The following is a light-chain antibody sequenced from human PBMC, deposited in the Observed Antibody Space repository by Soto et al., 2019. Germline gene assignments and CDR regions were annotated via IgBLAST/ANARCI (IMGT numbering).Light chain of an antibody. V-gene: IGKV1-27*01. J-gene: IGKJ4*01. CDR3: QKYNSAPLT. CDR1: QGISIN. CDR2: AAS. Sequence: DIQMTQSPSSLSASVGDRVTITCRASQGISINLAWYQQKPGKVLRLLIYAASTLQSGVPSRFSGVGSGTDFTLTISSLQPEDVATYYCQKYNSAPLTFGGGTKVEIK.